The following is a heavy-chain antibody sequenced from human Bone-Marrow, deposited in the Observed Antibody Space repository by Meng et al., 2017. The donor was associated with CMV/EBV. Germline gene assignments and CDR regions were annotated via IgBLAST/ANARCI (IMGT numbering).Heavy chain of an antibody. CDR2: IYSGGST. CDR3: ASSYSNYGYYYYGMDV. V-gene: IGHV3-53*01. Sequence: GGSLRLSCAVSGFTFNNYALDWVRQAPGKGLEWVSVIYSGGSTYYADSVKGRFTISRDNSKNTLYLQMNSLRAEDTAVYYFASSYSNYGYYYYGMDVWGQGTTVTVSS. J-gene: IGHJ6*02. CDR1: GFTFNNYA. D-gene: IGHD4-11*01.